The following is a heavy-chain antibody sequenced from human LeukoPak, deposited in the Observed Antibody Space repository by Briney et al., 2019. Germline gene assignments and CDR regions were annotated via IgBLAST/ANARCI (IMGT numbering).Heavy chain of an antibody. V-gene: IGHV3-30*03. D-gene: IGHD6-13*01. CDR3: ARGHSSSWLRGDY. Sequence: PGRSLRLSCAASGFMFSNYGMHWVRQAPGKGLEWVALISYDGSNIYYADSVKGRFTISRDNSKNTLYLQMSSLRTEDTAVYYCARGHSSSWLRGDYWGQGTLVTVSS. J-gene: IGHJ4*02. CDR1: GFMFSNYG. CDR2: ISYDGSNI.